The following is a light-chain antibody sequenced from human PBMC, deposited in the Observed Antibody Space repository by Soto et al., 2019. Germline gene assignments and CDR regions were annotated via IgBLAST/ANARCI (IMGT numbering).Light chain of an antibody. J-gene: IGKJ1*01. CDR2: KAS. CDR1: QSISSW. V-gene: IGKV1-5*03. Sequence: DIQMTQSPSTLSASVGDRVTITCRASQSISSWLAWYQQKPGKAPKLLIYKASTLESGVPSRFSGSGSGTEFTLTISNLQPDDFATYYCRHYNNYPWTFGQGTKVEIK. CDR3: RHYNNYPWT.